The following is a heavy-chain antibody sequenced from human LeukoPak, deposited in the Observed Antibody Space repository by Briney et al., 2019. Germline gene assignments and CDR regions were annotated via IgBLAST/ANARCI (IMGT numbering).Heavy chain of an antibody. CDR1: GYIFTDYW. D-gene: IGHD3-10*01. CDR2: FYPADSDT. Sequence: GESLKISCQVSGYIFTDYWIGWVRQMPGKGLESMGIFYPADSDTAYSPFFQGQVTISADKSISTVYLQWSSLKASDTAMYYCARQSRDGSKTRGYYFDHWGQGTLVTVSS. V-gene: IGHV5-51*01. J-gene: IGHJ4*02. CDR3: ARQSRDGSKTRGYYFDH.